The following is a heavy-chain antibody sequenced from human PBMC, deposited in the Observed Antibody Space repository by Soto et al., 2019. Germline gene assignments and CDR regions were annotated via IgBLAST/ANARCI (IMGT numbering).Heavy chain of an antibody. Sequence: GESLRLSCEVSGFTFKTYWMSWVRQAPGKGLEWLANMNEDAKSKYYVDSVKGRFTVLGDSAANSLFLKMASLRAEDTAVYFCAAYNTSRHAAFDIWGRGTLVTVSS. D-gene: IGHD1-20*01. V-gene: IGHV3-7*01. CDR2: MNEDAKSK. CDR1: GFTFKTYW. J-gene: IGHJ3*02. CDR3: AAYNTSRHAAFDI.